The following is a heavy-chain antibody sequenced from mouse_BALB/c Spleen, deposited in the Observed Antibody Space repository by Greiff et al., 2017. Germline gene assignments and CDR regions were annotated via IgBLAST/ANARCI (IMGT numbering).Heavy chain of an antibody. Sequence: EVKVVESGGGLVQPGGSRKLSCAASGFTFSSFGMHWVRQAPEKGLEWVAYISSGSSTIYYADTVKGRFTISRDNPKNTLFLQMTSLRSEDTAMYYCARRLRAMDYWGQGTSVTVSS. CDR1: GFTFSSFG. J-gene: IGHJ4*01. V-gene: IGHV5-17*02. D-gene: IGHD1-2*01. CDR2: ISSGSSTI. CDR3: ARRLRAMDY.